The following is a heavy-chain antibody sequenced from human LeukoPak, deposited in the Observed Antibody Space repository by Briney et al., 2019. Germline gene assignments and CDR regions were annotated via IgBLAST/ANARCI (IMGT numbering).Heavy chain of an antibody. D-gene: IGHD6-6*01. CDR2: INNNGDRP. J-gene: IGHJ4*02. Sequence: PGGSLRLSCVASGFTFNRFAMHWVRQSPGKGLEYVSAINNNGDRPYYAKSVKGRFTISRDNYKNTLYLQMGGLTTEEKAVYYCARDGGYSSACFDNWGQGTLVTVSS. V-gene: IGHV3-64*01. CDR1: GFTFNRFA. CDR3: ARDGGYSSACFDN.